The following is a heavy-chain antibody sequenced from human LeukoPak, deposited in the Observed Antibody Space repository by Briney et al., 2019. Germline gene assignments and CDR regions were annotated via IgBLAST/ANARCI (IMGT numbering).Heavy chain of an antibody. D-gene: IGHD5-12*01. CDR2: IYSTGRS. J-gene: IGHJ4*02. CDR1: GGSISSYY. CDR3: ARDGPRSGYDLGHFDN. Sequence: PSETLSLTCTVSGGSISSYYWSWIRQPAGKGLEWIGRIYSTGRSDYNPSLKSRITMSVDTSKNQFSLKLSSVTAADTAVYYCARDGPRSGYDLGHFDNLGQGTLVTASS. V-gene: IGHV4-4*07.